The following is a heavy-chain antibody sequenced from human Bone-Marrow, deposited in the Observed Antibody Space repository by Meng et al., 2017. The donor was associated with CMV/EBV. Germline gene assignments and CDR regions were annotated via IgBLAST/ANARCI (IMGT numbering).Heavy chain of an antibody. V-gene: IGHV3-11*04. CDR3: ARSLGAVYYYYGMDV. D-gene: IGHD4/OR15-4a*01. J-gene: IGHJ6*02. Sequence: GESLKISCAASGFTFSDYYMSWIRQAPGKGLEWVSYISSSGSTIYYADSVKGRFTISRDNAKNSLYLQMNSLRAEDTAVYYCARSLGAVYYYYGMDVWGQGTTVTVSS. CDR2: ISSSGSTI. CDR1: GFTFSDYY.